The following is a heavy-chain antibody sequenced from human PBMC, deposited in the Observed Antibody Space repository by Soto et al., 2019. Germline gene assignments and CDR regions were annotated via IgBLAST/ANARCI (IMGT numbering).Heavy chain of an antibody. D-gene: IGHD6-13*01. Sequence: SLRLSCAASGFTFSNYAVTWVRQAPGKGLEWVSTISGSGGSTYYADSVKGRFTISRDNSKNTLYLQMNSLRAEDTAVYYCAKDQGSSWYEIDSWGQGTLVTVSS. J-gene: IGHJ4*02. V-gene: IGHV3-23*01. CDR3: AKDQGSSWYEIDS. CDR2: ISGSGGST. CDR1: GFTFSNYA.